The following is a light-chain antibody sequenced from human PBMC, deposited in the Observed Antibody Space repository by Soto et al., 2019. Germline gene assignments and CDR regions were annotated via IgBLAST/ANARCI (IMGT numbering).Light chain of an antibody. CDR2: GNS. V-gene: IGLV1-40*01. CDR3: QSYDSSLSGWV. J-gene: IGLJ3*02. CDR1: SSNIGAGYE. Sequence: QSVLTQPPSVSGAPGQRVIISCTGSSSNIGAGYEVHWYQQLPGTAPKLLIYGNSNRPSGVPDRFSGSKSGTSASLAITGLQAEDEADYYCQSYDSSLSGWVFGGGTKLTVL.